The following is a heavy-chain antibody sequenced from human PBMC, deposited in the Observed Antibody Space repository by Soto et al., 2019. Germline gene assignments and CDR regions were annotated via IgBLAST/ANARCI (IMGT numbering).Heavy chain of an antibody. D-gene: IGHD3-3*01. V-gene: IGHV1-8*01. CDR2: MNPNSGNT. Sequence: VKVSCKASGYTFTSYDINWVRQATGQGLEWMGWMNPNSGNTGYAQKFQGRVTMTRNTSISTAYMELSSLRSEDTAVYYCARAKHRITIFGVVIFDWFDPWGQGTLVTVSS. CDR3: ARAKHRITIFGVVIFDWFDP. CDR1: GYTFTSYD. J-gene: IGHJ5*02.